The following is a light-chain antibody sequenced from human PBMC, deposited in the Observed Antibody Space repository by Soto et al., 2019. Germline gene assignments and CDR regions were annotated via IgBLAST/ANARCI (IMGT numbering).Light chain of an antibody. CDR3: KQANSFPLT. J-gene: IGKJ4*01. Sequence: DIQMTQSPSSVSASVGDRVTITCRASQGIYKWLAWYQQKPGNAPKLLISAASSLQSGVPSRFSGSGSGTDFTLTISSLQPEDFATYYCKQANSFPLTLGGGTKVDIK. CDR2: AAS. CDR1: QGIYKW. V-gene: IGKV1-12*01.